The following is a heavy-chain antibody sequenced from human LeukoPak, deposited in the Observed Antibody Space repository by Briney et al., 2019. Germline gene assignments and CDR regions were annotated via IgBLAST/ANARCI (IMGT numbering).Heavy chain of an antibody. Sequence: GGSLRLSRAASGFTPSSYEMIWVRQAPGKGGEGMSYINRCGTATLYPASVKGPFTLSRDNAKNSPYLLMNSLGAEDTAVYYCARYCAGDCYQGMDVWGHGTTVTVSS. CDR2: INRCGTAT. CDR3: ARYCAGDCYQGMDV. J-gene: IGHJ6*02. CDR1: GFTPSSYE. D-gene: IGHD2-21*02. V-gene: IGHV3-48*03.